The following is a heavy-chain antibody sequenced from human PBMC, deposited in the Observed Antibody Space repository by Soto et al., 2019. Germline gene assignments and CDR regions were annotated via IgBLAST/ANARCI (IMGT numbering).Heavy chain of an antibody. J-gene: IGHJ4*02. V-gene: IGHV1-18*01. CDR2: ISTYNGNT. CDR1: GYTFTSYG. Sequence: ASVKVSCKTSGYTFTSYGISWVRQAPGQGLEWMGWISTYNGNTNYAQKLQGRVTMTTYTSTSTAYMELRSLRSDDTAMYYCVRSGTSSGRFSDYWGQGTLVTVSS. D-gene: IGHD2-15*01. CDR3: VRSGTSSGRFSDY.